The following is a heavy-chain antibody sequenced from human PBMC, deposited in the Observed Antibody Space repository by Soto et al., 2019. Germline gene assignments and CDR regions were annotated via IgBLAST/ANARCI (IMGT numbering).Heavy chain of an antibody. J-gene: IGHJ4*02. CDR2: ISAYNGNT. Sequence: ASVKVSCKASGYTFTSYGISWVRQAPGQGLEWMGWISAYNGNTNYTQKLQGRVTMTTDTSTSTAYMELRSLRSDDTAVYYCARGGGYYYDSSGYYNPFDYWGQGTLVTVSS. CDR3: ARGGGYYYDSSGYYNPFDY. D-gene: IGHD3-22*01. V-gene: IGHV1-18*01. CDR1: GYTFTSYG.